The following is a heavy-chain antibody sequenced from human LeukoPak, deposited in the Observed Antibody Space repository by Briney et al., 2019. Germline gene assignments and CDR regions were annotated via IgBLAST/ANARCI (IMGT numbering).Heavy chain of an antibody. V-gene: IGHV4-34*01. CDR1: GGSFSGYY. CDR3: ARGKSGYCSGGSCYGNYYYYMDV. Sequence: PSETLSLTCAVYGGSFSGYYWSWIRQPPGKGLEWIGEINHSRSTNYNPSLKSRVTISVDTSKNQFSLKLSSVTAADTAVYYCARGKSGYCSGGSCYGNYYYYMDVWGKGTTVTVSS. CDR2: INHSRST. D-gene: IGHD2-15*01. J-gene: IGHJ6*03.